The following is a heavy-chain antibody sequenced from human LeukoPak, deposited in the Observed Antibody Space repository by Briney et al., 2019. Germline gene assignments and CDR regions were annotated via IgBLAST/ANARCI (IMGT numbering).Heavy chain of an antibody. CDR3: ARVRSGYYYYMTS. V-gene: IGHV4-59*01. CDR1: GGSISSYY. CDR2: IYYSGST. J-gene: IGHJ6*03. D-gene: IGHD1-26*01. Sequence: SETLSLTCTVSGGSISSYYWSWIRQPPGKGLEWIGYIYYSGSTNYNPSLKSRVTISVDTSKNQFSLKLSSVTAADTAVYYCARVRSGYYYYMTSGAKGPRSPSP.